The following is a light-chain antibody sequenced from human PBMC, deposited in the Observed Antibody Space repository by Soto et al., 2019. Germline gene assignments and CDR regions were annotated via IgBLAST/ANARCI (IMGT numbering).Light chain of an antibody. V-gene: IGKV1-27*01. Sequence: DIQMTQSPSSLSASVGDRVTITCRASQGISNYLAWYQQKSGGVPKLLFYAASTLQSGVPSRFIGSGSGTDFTLIISSLQPEDFATYCCQKYDRVPWTFGQGTKVEI. CDR1: QGISNY. CDR2: AAS. CDR3: QKYDRVPWT. J-gene: IGKJ1*01.